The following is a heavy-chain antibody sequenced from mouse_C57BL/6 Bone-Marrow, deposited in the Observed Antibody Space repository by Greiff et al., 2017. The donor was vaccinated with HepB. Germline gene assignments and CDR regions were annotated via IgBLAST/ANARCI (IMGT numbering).Heavy chain of an antibody. CDR2: IDPENGDT. J-gene: IGHJ2*01. CDR1: GFNIKDDY. CDR3: TLDPYFDY. V-gene: IGHV14-4*01. Sequence: EVKLQESGAELVRPGASVKLSCTASGFNIKDDYMHWVKQRPEQGLEWIGWIDPENGDTEYASKFQGKATITADTSSNTAYLQLSSLTSEDTAVYYCTLDPYFDYWGQGTTLTVSS.